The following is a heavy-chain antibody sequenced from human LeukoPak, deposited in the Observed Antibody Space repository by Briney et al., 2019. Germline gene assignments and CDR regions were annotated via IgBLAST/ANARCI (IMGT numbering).Heavy chain of an antibody. V-gene: IGHV3-49*04. CDR3: AREGYGGNLPQNDAFDI. CDR1: GFNFGDYA. CDR2: IRSSGYGGTI. Sequence: PGGSLRLSCTASGFNFGDYAMSWVRQAPGKGLEWVGFIRSSGYGGTIEYAASVKGRFTISRDDSKSVAYLQMNSLRAEDTAVYYRAREGYGGNLPQNDAFDIWGQGTMVTVSS. D-gene: IGHD4-23*01. J-gene: IGHJ3*02.